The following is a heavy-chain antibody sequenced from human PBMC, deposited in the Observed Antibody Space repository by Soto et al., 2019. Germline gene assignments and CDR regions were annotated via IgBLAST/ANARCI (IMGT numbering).Heavy chain of an antibody. CDR3: ARESSLRYFDWANYGMDV. CDR2: IYYSGST. Sequence: PSGTLSLTCTLSCGSLSSGDYYWSWNRQPPRKGLEWIGYIYYSGSTYYNPSLKSRVTISVDTSKNQFSLKLSSVTAADTAVYYCARESSLRYFDWANYGMDVWGQGTTVTVSS. CDR1: CGSLSSGDYY. D-gene: IGHD3-9*01. J-gene: IGHJ6*02. V-gene: IGHV4-30-4*01.